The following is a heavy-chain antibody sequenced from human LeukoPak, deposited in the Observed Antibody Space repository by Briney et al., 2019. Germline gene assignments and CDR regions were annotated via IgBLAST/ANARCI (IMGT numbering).Heavy chain of an antibody. J-gene: IGHJ4*02. V-gene: IGHV3-30*04. CDR3: AGRRDSADY. CDR1: GFTFNSYA. Sequence: PGGSLRLSCAASGFTFNSYAMHWVRQAPGKGLEWVAVISYDGSNKYYADSVRGRFTISRDNSKNTLYLQMNSLRAEDTAVYYCAGRRDSADYWGQGTLVTVSS. CDR2: ISYDGSNK. D-gene: IGHD5-24*01.